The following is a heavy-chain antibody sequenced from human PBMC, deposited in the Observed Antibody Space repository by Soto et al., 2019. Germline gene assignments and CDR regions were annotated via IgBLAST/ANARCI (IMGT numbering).Heavy chain of an antibody. D-gene: IGHD1-1*01. CDR3: ARHGRVQLRPFDY. J-gene: IGHJ4*02. CDR2: IYVGGTT. CDR1: GGSVSIPNYY. Sequence: HLQESGPGLVKPSGTLSLTCSVSGGSVSIPNYYWAWVRQSPGKGLEWIASIYVGGTTYYNPSLKSRVSIFIDTSTNQFSLNLTSVTAADSSIYFCARHGRVQLRPFDYWGQGIQVAVSS. V-gene: IGHV4-39*01.